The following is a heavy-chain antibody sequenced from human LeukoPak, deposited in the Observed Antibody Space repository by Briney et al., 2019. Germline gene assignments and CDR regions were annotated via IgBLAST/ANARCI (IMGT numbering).Heavy chain of an antibody. J-gene: IGHJ6*02. CDR3: ARSDEYYDFWSGYYPPYYYYYGMDV. D-gene: IGHD3-3*01. CDR2: IYYTWST. Sequence: SETLSLMCTVSGGSISTYYWRWLRQPPSKGLEYIGYIYYTWSTKYNPSLNSRVTISVDTSKNQFSLKLSSVTAADTAVYYCARSDEYYDFWSGYYPPYYYYYGMDVWGQGTTVTVSS. CDR1: GGSISTYY. V-gene: IGHV4-59*01.